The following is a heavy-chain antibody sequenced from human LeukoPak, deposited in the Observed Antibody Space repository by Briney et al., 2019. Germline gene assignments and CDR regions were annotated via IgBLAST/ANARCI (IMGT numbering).Heavy chain of an antibody. D-gene: IGHD6-19*01. CDR3: ARAPRTYFGQWLNHYYFDY. V-gene: IGHV4-34*01. CDR2: INHSGST. CDR1: GGSFSGYY. J-gene: IGHJ4*02. Sequence: PSETLALTCAVYGGSFSGYYWSWIRQPPGKGLEWIGEINHSGSTNYNPSLKSRVTISVDTSKNQFSLKLSSVTAADTAVYYCARAPRTYFGQWLNHYYFDYWGQGTLVTVSS.